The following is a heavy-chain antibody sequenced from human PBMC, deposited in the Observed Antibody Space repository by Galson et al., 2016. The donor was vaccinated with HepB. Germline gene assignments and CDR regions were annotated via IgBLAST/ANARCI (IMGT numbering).Heavy chain of an antibody. J-gene: IGHJ6*02. CDR3: AKGMSYSYYYAMDI. CDR1: GFIFSTYW. V-gene: IGHV3-23*01. D-gene: IGHD3-10*01. CDR2: ISNNTAGT. Sequence: SLRLSCAASGFIFSTYWMSWVRQAPGKGLEWVSDISNNTAGTKYADSVKGRFTISRDNSKNTVYLQMNSLRGEDTALYYCAKGMSYSYYYAMDIWGQGTTVTVSS.